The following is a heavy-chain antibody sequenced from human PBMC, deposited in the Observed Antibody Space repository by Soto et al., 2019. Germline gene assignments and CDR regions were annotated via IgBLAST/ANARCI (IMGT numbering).Heavy chain of an antibody. V-gene: IGHV1-18*01. CDR2: ISAYNGNT. Sequence: QVQLVQSGAEVKKPGASVKVSCKASGYTFTSYGISWVRQAPGQGLEWMGWISAYNGNTNYAQKVQGRVTMNTDTSTSTAYMELRSLRSVDTAVYYCARSLWKQLDPDDAFDIWGQGTMVTVSS. CDR1: GYTFTSYG. D-gene: IGHD6-13*01. J-gene: IGHJ3*02. CDR3: ARSLWKQLDPDDAFDI.